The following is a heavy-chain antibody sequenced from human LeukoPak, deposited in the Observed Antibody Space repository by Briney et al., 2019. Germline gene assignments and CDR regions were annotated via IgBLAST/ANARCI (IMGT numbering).Heavy chain of an antibody. J-gene: IGHJ3*02. CDR3: AKDREYQLLLDAFDI. V-gene: IGHV3-11*04. CDR2: ISSSGSTI. Sequence: PGGSLRLSCAASGFTFSDYYMSWIRQAPGKGLEWVSYISSSGSTIYYADSVKGRFTISRDNSKNTLYLQMNSLRAEDTAVYYCAKDREYQLLLDAFDIWGQGTMVTVSS. D-gene: IGHD2-2*01. CDR1: GFTFSDYY.